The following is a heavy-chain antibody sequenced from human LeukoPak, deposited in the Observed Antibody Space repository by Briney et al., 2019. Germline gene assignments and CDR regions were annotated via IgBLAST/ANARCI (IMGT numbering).Heavy chain of an antibody. Sequence: GGSLRLSCAASGFTFSGSAMHWVRQASGKGLEWVGRIRSKANSYATAYAASVKGRFTISRDDSKNTAYLQMNSLKTEDTAVYYCARADIVATIWGGIYDNGYYWGQGTLVTVSS. CDR1: GFTFSGSA. V-gene: IGHV3-73*01. CDR2: IRSKANSYAT. CDR3: ARADIVATIWGGIYDNGYY. J-gene: IGHJ4*02. D-gene: IGHD5-12*01.